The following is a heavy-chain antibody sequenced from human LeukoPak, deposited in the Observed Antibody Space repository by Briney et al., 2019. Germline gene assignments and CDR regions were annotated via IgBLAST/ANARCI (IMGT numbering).Heavy chain of an antibody. CDR2: ISSSSSYI. CDR3: ARGSGSYLYYYYYGMDV. D-gene: IGHD1-26*01. J-gene: IGHJ6*02. V-gene: IGHV3-21*01. Sequence: EGSLRLSCTASAFTFTNNSMNWVRQAPGKGLEWVSSISSSSSYIYYADSVKGRFTISRDNAKNSLYLQMNSLRAEDTAVYYCARGSGSYLYYYYYGMDVWGQGTTVTVSS. CDR1: AFTFTNNS.